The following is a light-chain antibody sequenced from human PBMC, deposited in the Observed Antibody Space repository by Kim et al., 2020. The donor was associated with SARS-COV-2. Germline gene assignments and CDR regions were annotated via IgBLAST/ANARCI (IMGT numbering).Light chain of an antibody. CDR1: QDVSNH. V-gene: IGKV1-33*01. Sequence: DIQMTQSPSAMSASVGDRVTITCQASQDVSNHLNWYQQKPGKAPKILIYDASKLETGVPSRFSGRRSGTDFTFTISSLQTEDIATYYCQHYNNMPPYPFGQGTKLEI. CDR2: DAS. CDR3: QHYNNMPPYP. J-gene: IGKJ2*01.